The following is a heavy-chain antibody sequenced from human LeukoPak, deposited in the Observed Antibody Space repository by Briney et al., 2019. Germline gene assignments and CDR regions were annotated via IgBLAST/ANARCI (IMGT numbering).Heavy chain of an antibody. Sequence: GGSLRLSCAASGFTFSSYGMSWVRQAPGKGLEWVSAISGSGGSTYYADSVKGRFTISRDNSKNTLYLQMNSLRAEDTAVYYCAKLGDDYYYYYMDVWGKGTTVTISS. V-gene: IGHV3-23*01. J-gene: IGHJ6*03. CDR2: ISGSGGST. CDR3: AKLGDDYYYYYMDV. CDR1: GFTFSSYG. D-gene: IGHD3-16*01.